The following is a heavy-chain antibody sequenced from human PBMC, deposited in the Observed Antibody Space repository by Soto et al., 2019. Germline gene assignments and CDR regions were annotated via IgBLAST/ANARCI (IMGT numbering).Heavy chain of an antibody. CDR2: ISAHNGNT. V-gene: IGHV1-18*01. CDR3: ARGRYGDY. J-gene: IGHJ4*02. D-gene: IGHD1-1*01. CDR1: GYAFTTYG. Sequence: QVPLVQSGAEVKKPGASVKVSCQASGYAFTTYGITWVRQAPGQGLEWMGWISAHNGNTNYAQKLQGRVTVTRDTSTSTAYMELRSLRSDGTAVYYCARGRYGDYWGQGALVTVSS.